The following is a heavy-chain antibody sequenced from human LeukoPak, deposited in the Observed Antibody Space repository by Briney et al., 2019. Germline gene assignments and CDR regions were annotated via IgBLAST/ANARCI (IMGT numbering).Heavy chain of an antibody. Sequence: PSETLSLTCAVYGGSFSDYYWSWIRQPPGKGLEWIGEINHSGSTNYNPSLKSRVTISVDTSKNQFSLKLSSVTAADMALYYCAYSSGYQQHWGQGTLVTVSS. J-gene: IGHJ1*01. CDR2: INHSGST. D-gene: IGHD3-22*01. CDR3: AYSSGYQQH. V-gene: IGHV4-34*01. CDR1: GGSFSDYY.